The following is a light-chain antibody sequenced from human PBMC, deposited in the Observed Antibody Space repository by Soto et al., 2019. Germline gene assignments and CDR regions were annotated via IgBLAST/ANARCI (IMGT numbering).Light chain of an antibody. J-gene: IGKJ3*01. CDR1: QSISWW. V-gene: IGKV1-5*03. CDR2: KAS. Sequence: DVQMTQSPSTLSASVGDRVTISCRASQSISWWLAWYQQKPGKAPKLLIYKASSLQSGVPSRFGGSGSGTEFTLTITSPQPDVVATYYCQQYHSYPSSFAPGTRVDIK. CDR3: QQYHSYPSS.